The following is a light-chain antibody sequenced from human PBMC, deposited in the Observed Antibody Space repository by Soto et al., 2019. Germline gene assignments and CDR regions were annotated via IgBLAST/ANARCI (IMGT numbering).Light chain of an antibody. CDR2: DFS. CDR1: SSDIGAYNY. Sequence: QSALTQPPSASGSPGQSVTISCTGTSSDIGAYNYVSWYQQHPGKAPKLMIYDFSKRPSGVPDRFSGSKSGNTASLTVSGLEAEYEADYYCSSYAGSSTWVFGGGTKVTVL. CDR3: SSYAGSSTWV. V-gene: IGLV2-8*01. J-gene: IGLJ3*02.